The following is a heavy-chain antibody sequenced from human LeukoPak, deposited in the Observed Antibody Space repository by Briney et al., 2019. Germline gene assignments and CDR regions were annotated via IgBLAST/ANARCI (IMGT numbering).Heavy chain of an antibody. CDR2: MNPNSGNT. J-gene: IGHJ4*02. V-gene: IGHV1-8*01. CDR3: PRGGGLDY. Sequence: TFTXYDIXXVRQATGQGLELMAWMNPNSGNTGYSQKFQGRGTMTRNTCISTAYMELSSLRSEDTAVYYCPRGGGLDYWGQGTLVTVSS. D-gene: IGHD3-16*01. CDR1: TFTXYD.